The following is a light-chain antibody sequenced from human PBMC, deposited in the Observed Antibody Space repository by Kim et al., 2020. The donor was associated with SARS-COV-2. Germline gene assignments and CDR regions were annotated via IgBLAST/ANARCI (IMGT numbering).Light chain of an antibody. V-gene: IGKV3-20*01. CDR2: GTF. Sequence: SPGEGATLSCRASQIVNTMYLAWYQQKPAQPPRLLIWGTFNRATGIPDRFSGSGSGTDFTLTISRLEPEDFAVYYCQQYGSSPPYSFGQGTKLEI. J-gene: IGKJ2*03. CDR3: QQYGSSPPYS. CDR1: QIVNTMY.